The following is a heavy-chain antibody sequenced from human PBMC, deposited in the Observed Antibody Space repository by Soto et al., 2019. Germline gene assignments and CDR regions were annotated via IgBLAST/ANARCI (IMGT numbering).Heavy chain of an antibody. D-gene: IGHD5-18*01. Sequence: EVQLVQSGAEVKKPGESLKISCKGSGYSFTSYWIGWVRQMPGKGLEWMGIIYPGDSDTRYSPSFQGQVTISADKSISTAYLQWSSLKASDTAMYYCARFPGRVDTAMVNFDYWGQGTLVTVSS. CDR3: ARFPGRVDTAMVNFDY. J-gene: IGHJ4*02. V-gene: IGHV5-51*01. CDR2: IYPGDSDT. CDR1: GYSFTSYW.